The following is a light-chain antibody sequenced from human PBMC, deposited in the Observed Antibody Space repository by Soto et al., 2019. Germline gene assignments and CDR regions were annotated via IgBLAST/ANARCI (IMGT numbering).Light chain of an antibody. V-gene: IGLV1-47*01. CDR3: ATWDDSLSGPV. CDR1: TSNIGNSH. Sequence: QSVLTQSPSESGAPGQRATISCSGSTSNIGNSHVYWYQQLAGTAPRHLIYRSNLRGSGVPDRFSASRSGTSASLTISGLRSEDEGDYYCATWDDSLSGPVFGGGTKVTVL. CDR2: RSN. J-gene: IGLJ3*02.